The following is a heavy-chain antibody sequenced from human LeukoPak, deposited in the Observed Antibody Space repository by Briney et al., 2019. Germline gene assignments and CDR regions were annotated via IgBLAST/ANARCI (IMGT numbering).Heavy chain of an antibody. CDR2: INHSGST. V-gene: IGHV4-34*01. CDR3: ARGSVAAYGYFDY. Sequence: PSETLSLTCAVYGGSLSGYYWSWIRQPPGKGLEWIGEINHSGSTNYNPSLKSRVTISVGTSKNQFSLKLSSVTAADTAVYYCARGSVAAYGYFDYWGQGTLVTVSS. CDR1: GGSLSGYY. D-gene: IGHD3-10*01. J-gene: IGHJ4*02.